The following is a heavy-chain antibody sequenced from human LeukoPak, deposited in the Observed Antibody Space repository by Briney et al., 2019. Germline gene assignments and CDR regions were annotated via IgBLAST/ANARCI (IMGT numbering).Heavy chain of an antibody. J-gene: IGHJ4*02. CDR3: VRDWLDIVVVPAAGEY. D-gene: IGHD2-2*01. Sequence: QPGRSLRLSCAASGFTFSSYAMHWVRQAPGKGLEWVAVISYNGSNKYYADSVKGRFTISRDNSKNTLYLQMNSLRAEDTAVYYCVRDWLDIVVVPAAGEYWGQGTLVTVSS. CDR2: ISYNGSNK. V-gene: IGHV3-30-3*01. CDR1: GFTFSSYA.